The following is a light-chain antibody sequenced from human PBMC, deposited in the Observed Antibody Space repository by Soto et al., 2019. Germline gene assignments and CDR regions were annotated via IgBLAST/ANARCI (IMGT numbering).Light chain of an antibody. J-gene: IGKJ1*01. Sequence: IVLTQSPATLSLSPGERATLSCRANQTVNSYLAWYQQKPGQAPRLLVYAASSRATGIPARFSGSGSGTEFTITISSLQPEDFAVYYCKPRMNWPWTFGQGTKVEIK. CDR3: KPRMNWPWT. CDR2: AAS. V-gene: IGKV3-11*01. CDR1: QTVNSY.